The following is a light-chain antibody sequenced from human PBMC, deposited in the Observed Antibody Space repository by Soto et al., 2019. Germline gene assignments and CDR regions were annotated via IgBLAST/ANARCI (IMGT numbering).Light chain of an antibody. V-gene: IGLV2-14*03. CDR1: SSDVGGYNY. CDR2: DGS. Sequence: QSALTQPASVSGSPGQSITISCTGTSSDVGGYNYVSWYQHHPGKTPKLMTYDGSKRPSGVSNRFSGSKSGNTASLTLSGLQADDEADYYCSSYTSSSTLEVFGTGTKLTVL. CDR3: SSYTSSSTLEV. J-gene: IGLJ1*01.